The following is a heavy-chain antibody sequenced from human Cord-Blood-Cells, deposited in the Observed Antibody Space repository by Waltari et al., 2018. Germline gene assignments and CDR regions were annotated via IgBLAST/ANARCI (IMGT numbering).Heavy chain of an antibody. V-gene: IGHV1-69*01. CDR3: ARDHGIVVVVAATRGWFDP. CDR2: IIPIFGTA. J-gene: IGHJ5*02. Sequence: KKPGSSVKVSCKASGGTFSSYAISWVRQAPGQGLEWMGGIIPIFGTANYAQKFQGRVTITADESTSTAYMELSSLRSEDTAVYYCARDHGIVVVVAATRGWFDPWGQGTLVTVSS. D-gene: IGHD2-15*01. CDR1: GGTFSSYA.